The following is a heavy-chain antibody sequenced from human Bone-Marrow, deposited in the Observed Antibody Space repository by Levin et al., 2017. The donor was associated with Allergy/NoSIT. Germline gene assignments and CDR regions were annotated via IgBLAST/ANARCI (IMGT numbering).Heavy chain of an antibody. CDR3: ASKPYVVTAASTRFDY. CDR2: FYSSGSG. CDR1: GSNVNSGYL. V-gene: IGHV4-38-2*01. J-gene: IGHJ4*02. Sequence: PSETLSLNCAVSGSNVNSGYLWGWVRQRPGKGLEWIGNFYSSGSGYYNPSLEGRVTISVDASKNQVTLDLTSVTAADTAIYYCASKPYVVTAASTRFDYWGQGALVTVSS. D-gene: IGHD2-15*01.